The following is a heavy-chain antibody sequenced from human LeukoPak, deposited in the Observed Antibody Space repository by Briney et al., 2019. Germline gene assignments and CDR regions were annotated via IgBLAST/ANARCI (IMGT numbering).Heavy chain of an antibody. CDR1: GFTFSSYS. V-gene: IGHV3-21*01. J-gene: IGHJ4*02. CDR2: ISSSSSYI. CDR3: ARDGEGLWSGYYYGY. D-gene: IGHD3-3*01. Sequence: GGSLRLSCAASGFTFSSYSMNWVRQAPGKGLEWVSSISSSSSYIYYADSVKGRFTISRDNAKNSLYLQMNSLRAEDTAVYYCARDGEGLWSGYYYGYWGQGTLVTVSS.